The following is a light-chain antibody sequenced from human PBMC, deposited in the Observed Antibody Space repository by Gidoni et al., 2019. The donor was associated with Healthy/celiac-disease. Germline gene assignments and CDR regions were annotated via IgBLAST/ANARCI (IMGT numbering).Light chain of an antibody. V-gene: IGKV3-11*01. CDR2: DAS. CDR1: QSLSSY. J-gene: IGKJ4*01. Sequence: IVSTQSPATLSLSPGDSATLTCRASQSLSSYLAWYQQKPGQAPRLLNDDASNRATGIPARFSGSGSGTDFTLTISSLEPEDFAVYYCQRHSNWLTFXEXTKVEIK. CDR3: QRHSNWLT.